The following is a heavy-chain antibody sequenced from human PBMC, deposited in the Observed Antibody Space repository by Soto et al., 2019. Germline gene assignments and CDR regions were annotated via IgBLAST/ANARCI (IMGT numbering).Heavy chain of an antibody. CDR1: GGAFSSYA. Sequence: SVKVSCKASGGAFSSYAISWVRQAPGQGLEWMGGIIPIFGTANYAQKFQGRVTITADESTSTAYMELSSLRSEDTAVYYCAHPKTRSSTGDYYYGMDVWGQGTTVTVSS. J-gene: IGHJ6*02. D-gene: IGHD2-2*01. CDR2: IIPIFGTA. CDR3: AHPKTRSSTGDYYYGMDV. V-gene: IGHV1-69*13.